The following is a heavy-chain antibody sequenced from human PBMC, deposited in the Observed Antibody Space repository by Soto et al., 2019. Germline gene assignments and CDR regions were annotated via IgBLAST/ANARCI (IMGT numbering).Heavy chain of an antibody. CDR2: IWYDGSNK. Sequence: GGSLRLSCAASGFTFSSYGMHWVRQAPGKGLEWVAVIWYDGSNKYYADSVKGRFTISRDNSKNTLYLQMNSLRAEDTAVYYCARDRYWSGGSCFGMDVWGQGTTVTVAS. D-gene: IGHD2-15*01. J-gene: IGHJ6*02. CDR1: GFTFSSYG. CDR3: ARDRYWSGGSCFGMDV. V-gene: IGHV3-33*01.